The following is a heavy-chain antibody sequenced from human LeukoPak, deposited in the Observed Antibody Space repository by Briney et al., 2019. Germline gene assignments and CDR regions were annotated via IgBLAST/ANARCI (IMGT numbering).Heavy chain of an antibody. V-gene: IGHV3-53*01. CDR1: GFTVSSNH. D-gene: IGHD5-12*01. Sequence: GGSLRLSCATSGFTVSSNHLSWVRQAPGKGLEWVSVIYNGGSRYYADSVMGRFTISRDNIKNRLLFQMNSLRAEATAVYYCARGPSGYNNTGGQGTLVTVSS. CDR3: ARGPSGYNNT. J-gene: IGHJ4*02. CDR2: IYNGGSR.